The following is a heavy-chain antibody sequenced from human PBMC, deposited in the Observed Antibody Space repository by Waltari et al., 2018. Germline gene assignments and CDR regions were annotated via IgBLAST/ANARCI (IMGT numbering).Heavy chain of an antibody. Sequence: EVHLVQSGAEVKKPGESLKISCKGSANSFTNYWIGWARQMPGKGLEWMGIIYPGGPGASYGASFQGEVTISADKSITTAYLQWRSLKASDTAMYYCARRGGNAGYDAFDIWGQGTMVTVSS. CDR3: ARRGGNAGYDAFDI. CDR1: ANSFTNYW. J-gene: IGHJ3*02. V-gene: IGHV5-51*01. D-gene: IGHD1-1*01. CDR2: IYPGGPGA.